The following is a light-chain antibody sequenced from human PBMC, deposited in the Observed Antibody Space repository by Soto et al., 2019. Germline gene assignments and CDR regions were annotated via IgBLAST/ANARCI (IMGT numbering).Light chain of an antibody. CDR3: QQRNTWPWT. V-gene: IGKV3-11*01. CDR2: DTY. Sequence: EIVLTQSPATLSLSPGQRATLSCRASQSVSGDLAWFQQKPGQAPRLLIYDTYNGATGLPARFSGSGSGTDFTLTISRLEPEDFAVYYCQQRNTWPWTFGQGTKVEIK. J-gene: IGKJ1*01. CDR1: QSVSGD.